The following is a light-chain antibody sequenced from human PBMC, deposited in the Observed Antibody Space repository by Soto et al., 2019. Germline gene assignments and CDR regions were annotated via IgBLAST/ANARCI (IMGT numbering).Light chain of an antibody. Sequence: DIQMTQSPSTLSASVGDRVTITCRASQSISSWLAWYQQKPGKAPKLLIYDAYSLESGVPSRFSGSGSGTEFTLTIRSLQPDDFATYHCKQSYSTPLTFGGGTKVDIK. CDR1: QSISSW. J-gene: IGKJ4*01. CDR3: KQSYSTPLT. V-gene: IGKV1-5*01. CDR2: DAY.